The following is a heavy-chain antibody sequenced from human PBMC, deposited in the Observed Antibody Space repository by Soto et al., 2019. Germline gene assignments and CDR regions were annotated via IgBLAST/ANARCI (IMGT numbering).Heavy chain of an antibody. Sequence: QVQLQESGPGLVQPSGTLSLTCAVSGDSINNSHWWRWVRQTPGKGLEWIGETYHSGTTNYNPSRKTLVTISIDKSKNQFPLKMNSVTAADTAVYYGAREVNSSPARGPNWFDPWGQGTLVTVSS. CDR2: TYHSGTT. D-gene: IGHD6-13*01. CDR1: GDSINNSHW. CDR3: AREVNSSPARGPNWFDP. J-gene: IGHJ5*02. V-gene: IGHV4-4*02.